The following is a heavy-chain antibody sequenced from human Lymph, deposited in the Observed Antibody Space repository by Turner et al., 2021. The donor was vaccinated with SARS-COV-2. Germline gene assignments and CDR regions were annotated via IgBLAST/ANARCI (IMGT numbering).Heavy chain of an antibody. CDR1: GGTFSSYA. Sequence: QVQLVQAGAEVKKPGSSGNVGCKASGGTFSSYATGWVRQAPGQGLEWMEGIIPMLDIANYAQKFQGRVTINADKTASTEYMGLSSLRTEDKDGYYRAKDVTGPLGYWGQGTLVTVSS. V-gene: IGHV1-69*10. D-gene: IGHD1-20*01. J-gene: IGHJ4*02. CDR3: AKDVTGPLGY. CDR2: IIPMLDIA.